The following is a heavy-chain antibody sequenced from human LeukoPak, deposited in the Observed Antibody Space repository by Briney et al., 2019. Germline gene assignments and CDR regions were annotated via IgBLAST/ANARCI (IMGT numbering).Heavy chain of an antibody. CDR3: AREYYDSSGYSRGFDY. CDR2: IYTSGST. V-gene: IGHV4-61*02. CDR1: GGSISSGSYY. D-gene: IGHD3-22*01. J-gene: IGHJ4*02. Sequence: SETLSLTCTVSGGSISSGSYYWRWIRQPAGKGLEWIGRIYTSGSTNYNPSLKSRVTISVDTSKNQFSLKLSSVTAADTAVYYCAREYYDSSGYSRGFDYWGQGTLVTVSS.